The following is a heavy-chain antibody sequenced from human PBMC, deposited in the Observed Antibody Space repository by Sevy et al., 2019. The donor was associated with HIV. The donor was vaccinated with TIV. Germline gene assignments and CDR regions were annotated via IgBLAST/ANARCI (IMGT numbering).Heavy chain of an antibody. J-gene: IGHJ4*02. CDR1: GFTFSSYA. V-gene: IGHV3-30-3*01. Sequence: GGSLRLSCAASGFTFSSYAMHWVRQAPGKGLEWVAVISYDGSNKYYADSVKGRFTISRDNSKNTLYLQMNSLGAEDTAVYYCAVEMATTSFDYWGQGTLVTVSS. CDR2: ISYDGSNK. D-gene: IGHD1-1*01. CDR3: AVEMATTSFDY.